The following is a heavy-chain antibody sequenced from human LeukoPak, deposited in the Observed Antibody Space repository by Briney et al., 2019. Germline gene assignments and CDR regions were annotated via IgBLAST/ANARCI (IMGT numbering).Heavy chain of an antibody. V-gene: IGHV1-69*04. J-gene: IGHJ6*02. Sequence: SVKVSSKASGGTFSSYAISWVRQAPGQGLEWMGRIIPIFGIANYAQKFQGRVTITADKSTGTAYMELSSLRSEDTAVYYCARAGLGSMDVWGQGTTVTVSS. CDR1: GGTFSSYA. CDR3: ARAGLGSMDV. D-gene: IGHD3-10*01. CDR2: IIPIFGIA.